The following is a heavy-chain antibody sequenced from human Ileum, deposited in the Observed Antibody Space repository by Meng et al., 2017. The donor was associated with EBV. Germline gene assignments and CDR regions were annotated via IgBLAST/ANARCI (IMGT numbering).Heavy chain of an antibody. CDR2: IIPALGTP. V-gene: IGHV1-69*06. D-gene: IGHD3-10*01. Sequence: VQWVQSVPEVQNPGSSVNVACKTSGSIFRVYRITGVRQAPGQGLEWMGGIIPALGTPKYARKFQDRLTITADKSTSTGYMELHSLTSNDTAVYFCARGTGADYWGQGTLVTVSS. J-gene: IGHJ4*02. CDR1: GSIFRVYR. CDR3: ARGTGADY.